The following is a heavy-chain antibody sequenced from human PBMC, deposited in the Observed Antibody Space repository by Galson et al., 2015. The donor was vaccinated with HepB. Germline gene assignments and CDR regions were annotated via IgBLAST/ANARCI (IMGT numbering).Heavy chain of an antibody. V-gene: IGHV3-30-3*01. J-gene: IGHJ6*02. CDR2: ISYDGRNQ. CDR1: GFTFRTFA. CDR3: AREENDGWGVYGYYHYHGMDV. D-gene: IGHD3-10*01. Sequence: SLRLSCAASGFTFRTFAMHWVRQAPGKGLEWVSFISYDGRNQYYADSVQGRITISRDNSKNTLYLQMRSLKDEDTAMYYCAREENDGWGVYGYYHYHGMDVWGQGATLTVSS.